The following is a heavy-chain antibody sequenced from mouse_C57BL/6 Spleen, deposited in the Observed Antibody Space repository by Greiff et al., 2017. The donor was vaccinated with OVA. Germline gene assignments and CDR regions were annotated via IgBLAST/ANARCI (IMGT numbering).Heavy chain of an antibody. CDR3: AKEGGSSYGYWYFDV. V-gene: IGHV1-85*01. Sequence: QVQLKQSGPELVKPGASVKLSCKASGYTFTSYDINWVKQRPGQGLEWIGWIYPRDGSTKYNEKFKGKATLTVDTSSSTAYMELHSLTSEDSAVYFCAKEGGSSYGYWYFDVWGTGTTVTVSS. D-gene: IGHD1-1*01. CDR1: GYTFTSYD. J-gene: IGHJ1*03. CDR2: IYPRDGST.